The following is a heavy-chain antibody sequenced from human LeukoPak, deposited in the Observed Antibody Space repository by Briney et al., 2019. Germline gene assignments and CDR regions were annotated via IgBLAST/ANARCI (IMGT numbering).Heavy chain of an antibody. CDR3: ARTPQSGYYVSYYYYYMDV. CDR2: IKQDGSEK. D-gene: IGHD3-22*01. V-gene: IGHV3-7*01. J-gene: IGHJ6*03. Sequence: GGSLRLSCAASGFTFSSYWMSWVRQAPGKGLEWVANIKQDGSEKYYVDSVKGRFTISRDNAKNSLYLQMNSLRAEDTAVYYCARTPQSGYYVSYYYYYMDVWGKGTTVTVSS. CDR1: GFTFSSYW.